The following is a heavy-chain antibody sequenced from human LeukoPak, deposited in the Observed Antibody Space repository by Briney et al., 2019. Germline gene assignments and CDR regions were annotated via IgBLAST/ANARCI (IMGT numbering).Heavy chain of an antibody. D-gene: IGHD2-2*01. Sequence: ASVKVSCKASGYTFTSYGISWVRQAPGQGPEWMGWISAYNGNTNYAQKLQGRVTMTTDTSTSTAYMELRSLRSDDTAVYYCAREGTYCSSTSCYYYMDVWGKGTTVTVSS. J-gene: IGHJ6*03. CDR1: GYTFTSYG. CDR2: ISAYNGNT. V-gene: IGHV1-18*01. CDR3: AREGTYCSSTSCYYYMDV.